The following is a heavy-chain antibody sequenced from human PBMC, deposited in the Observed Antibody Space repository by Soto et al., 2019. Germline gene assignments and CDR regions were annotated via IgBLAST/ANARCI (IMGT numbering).Heavy chain of an antibody. CDR1: GGSISSGGYY. V-gene: IGHV4-31*03. CDR2: IYYSGST. CDR3: ARDIVSSSWYRWFDP. Sequence: QVQLQESGPGLVKPSQTLSLTCTVSGGSISSGGYYWSWIRQHPGKGLEWIGYIYYSGSTYYNPSLKSRVTISVDTSKNQFSLKLSSVTAADTAVYYCARDIVSSSWYRWFDPWGQGTLVTVSS. J-gene: IGHJ5*02. D-gene: IGHD6-13*01.